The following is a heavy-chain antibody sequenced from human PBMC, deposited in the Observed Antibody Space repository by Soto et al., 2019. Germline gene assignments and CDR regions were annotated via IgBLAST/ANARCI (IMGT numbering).Heavy chain of an antibody. CDR1: GASISSGGYY. CDR2: VYYSGTT. D-gene: IGHD3-10*01. V-gene: IGHV4-31*03. Sequence: SETLSLTCTVSGASISSGGYYWSWIRQPPGKGLEWIGYVYYSGTTHSNPSLKSRIAMSVDTSKSLFSLKLTSLTAADTAVYYCARDRNYFGSGSRDAFDVWGQGIMVTVSS. CDR3: ARDRNYFGSGSRDAFDV. J-gene: IGHJ3*01.